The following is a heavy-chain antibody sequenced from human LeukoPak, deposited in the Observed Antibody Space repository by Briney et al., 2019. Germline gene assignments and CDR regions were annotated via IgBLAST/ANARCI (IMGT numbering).Heavy chain of an antibody. CDR2: IYTGDRT. CDR1: GFSVSSNY. V-gene: IGHV3-66*02. CDR3: ARQRDGYNSDPFDI. Sequence: GGSLRLSCAASGFSVSSNYMSWVRQAPGKGLEWVSVIYTGDRTDYADPVKGRFTVSRDNSKNTMYLQMNSLKTEDTALYYCARQRDGYNSDPFDIWGQGTMVTVSS. D-gene: IGHD5-24*01. J-gene: IGHJ3*02.